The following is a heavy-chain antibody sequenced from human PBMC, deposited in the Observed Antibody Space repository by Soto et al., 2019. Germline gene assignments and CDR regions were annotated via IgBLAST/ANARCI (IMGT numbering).Heavy chain of an antibody. V-gene: IGHV1-18*01. Sequence: QVQMVQSGPEVKMPGASVKVSCKTSGYTFTAYGLAWLRQAPGQRPEWMGWVSTNADRTNYARKFQGRVTMTTERSTTPTSMELRSLGTDDTAVYYCARELNTESSAYYSFAFWCQGTLVNVSS. CDR3: ARELNTESSAYYSFAF. CDR2: VSTNADRT. CDR1: GYTFTAYG. D-gene: IGHD3-22*01. J-gene: IGHJ4*02.